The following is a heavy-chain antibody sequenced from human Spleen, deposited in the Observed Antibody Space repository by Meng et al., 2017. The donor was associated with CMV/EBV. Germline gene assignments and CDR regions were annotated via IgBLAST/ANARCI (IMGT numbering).Heavy chain of an antibody. CDR3: ARDLWQQLDYNDAFDI. D-gene: IGHD6-13*01. CDR2: IYYIGSS. V-gene: IGHV4-61*01. Sequence: GSLRLSCSVSGGSVSSGSYYWTWIRQAPGKGLEWIGYIYYIGSSKYNPSLKSRVTISVDTSKNQFSLKLSSVTAADTAVYYCARDLWQQLDYNDAFDIWGQGTMVTVSS. J-gene: IGHJ3*02. CDR1: GGSVSSGSYY.